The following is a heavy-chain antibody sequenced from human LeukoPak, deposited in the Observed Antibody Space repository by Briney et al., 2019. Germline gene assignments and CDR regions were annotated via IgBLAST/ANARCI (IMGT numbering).Heavy chain of an antibody. J-gene: IGHJ4*02. CDR1: GFMFKHYA. D-gene: IGHD4-11*01. V-gene: IGHV3-33*08. CDR3: ARWTVTFDY. Sequence: PGGSLRLSCAASGFMFKHYAMSWVRQAPGKGLEWVAVIWYDGSNKYYADSVKGRFTISRDNSKNTLYLQMNSLRAEDTAVYYCARWTVTFDYWGQGTLVTVSS. CDR2: IWYDGSNK.